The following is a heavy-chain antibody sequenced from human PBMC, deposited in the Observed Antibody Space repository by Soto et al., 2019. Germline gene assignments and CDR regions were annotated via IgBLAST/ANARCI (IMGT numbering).Heavy chain of an antibody. CDR2: INHSGST. V-gene: IGHV4-34*01. J-gene: IGHJ5*02. CDR1: GGSFSGYY. Sequence: SETLSLTCAVYGGSFSGYYWSWIRQPPGKGLEWIGEINHSGSTNYNPSLKSRVTISVDTSKNQFSLKLSSVTAADRAVYYCARKLLGWTREYNCFDPWGQGTLVTVSS. CDR3: ARKLLGWTREYNCFDP. D-gene: IGHD2-15*01.